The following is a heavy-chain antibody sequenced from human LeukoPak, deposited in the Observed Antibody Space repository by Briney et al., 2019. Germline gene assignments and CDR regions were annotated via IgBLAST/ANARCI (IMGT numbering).Heavy chain of an antibody. D-gene: IGHD2-15*01. CDR2: ISGSGGST. CDR1: GFTFSSHG. V-gene: IGHV3-23*01. Sequence: GGSLRLSCTASGFTFSSHGMHWVRQAPGKGLEWVSAISGSGGSTYYADSVKGRFTISRDNSKNTLYLQMNSLRAEDTAVYYCAILGYCSGGSCYSDYWGQGTLVTVSS. CDR3: AILGYCSGGSCYSDY. J-gene: IGHJ4*02.